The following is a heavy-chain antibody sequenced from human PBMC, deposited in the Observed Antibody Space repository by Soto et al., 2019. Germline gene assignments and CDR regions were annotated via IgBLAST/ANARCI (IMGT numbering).Heavy chain of an antibody. CDR2: ITASGDIT. Sequence: EVQLLESGGGLVQPGESLRLSCAASGFTFSNYAMTWVRRAPGKGLEWVSVITASGDITYYPDSVKGRFTISRDNPKKMLYLQLSSLRADDTATYYCAKAVKPRHDSGYFDSWGQGILVTVSS. CDR3: AKAVKPRHDSGYFDS. CDR1: GFTFSNYA. D-gene: IGHD2-15*01. J-gene: IGHJ4*02. V-gene: IGHV3-23*01.